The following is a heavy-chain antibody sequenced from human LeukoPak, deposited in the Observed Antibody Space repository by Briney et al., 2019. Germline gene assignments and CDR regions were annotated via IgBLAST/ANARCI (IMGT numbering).Heavy chain of an antibody. J-gene: IGHJ4*02. D-gene: IGHD5-24*01. CDR3: ITVEIWLLNTSSY. CDR2: IKTKSEGWTT. V-gene: IGHV3-15*05. CDR1: GFIFSNAW. Sequence: PGGSLSLSCAACGFIFSNAWMRWVGQARGKGLEGVGRIKTKSEGWTTDYVAAVKGKFTISRDEEKNKLYMEKNSGKTEGRAVCYCITVEIWLLNTSSYSGQGTLGT.